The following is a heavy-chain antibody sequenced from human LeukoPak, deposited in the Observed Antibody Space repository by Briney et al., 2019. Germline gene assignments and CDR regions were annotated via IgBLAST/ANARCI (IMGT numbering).Heavy chain of an antibody. Sequence: SVKVSCKASGGTFSSYAISWVRQAPGQGLEWMGGIIPIFGTANYTQKFQGRVTITTDESTSTAYMELSSLRSEDTAVYYCARDSEYYYGSGSPGYYYYYMDVWGKGTTVTVSS. CDR3: ARDSEYYYGSGSPGYYYYYMDV. CDR2: IIPIFGTA. D-gene: IGHD3-10*01. J-gene: IGHJ6*03. CDR1: GGTFSSYA. V-gene: IGHV1-69*05.